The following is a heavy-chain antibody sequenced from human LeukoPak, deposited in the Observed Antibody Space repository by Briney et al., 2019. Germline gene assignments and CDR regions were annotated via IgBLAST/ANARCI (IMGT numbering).Heavy chain of an antibody. CDR2: ISAYNGNT. D-gene: IGHD3-10*01. V-gene: IGHV1-18*01. CDR1: GYTFSNYG. J-gene: IGHJ2*01. CDR3: ARGRRLLWFGDPSYWYFDL. Sequence: ASVKVSCKASGYTFSNYGISWVRQAPGQGLEWMGWISAYNGNTNYAQKLQGRVTMTTDTSTSTAYMELRSLRSDDTAVYYCARGRRLLWFGDPSYWYFDLWGRGTLVTVSS.